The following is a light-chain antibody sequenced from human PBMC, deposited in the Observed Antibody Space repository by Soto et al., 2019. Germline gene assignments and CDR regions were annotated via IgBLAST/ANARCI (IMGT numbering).Light chain of an antibody. J-gene: IGLJ1*01. CDR2: YNN. Sequence: QSVLTQPPSASGTPGQRVTISCSGSNSNIGSNTVSWFLQLPGTAPKLLIYYNNQRPSGVPDRFSGSKSGTAASLAISGLQSEDEADYYCSSWDDSLNGYVFGTGTKLTVL. CDR1: NSNIGSNT. CDR3: SSWDDSLNGYV. V-gene: IGLV1-44*01.